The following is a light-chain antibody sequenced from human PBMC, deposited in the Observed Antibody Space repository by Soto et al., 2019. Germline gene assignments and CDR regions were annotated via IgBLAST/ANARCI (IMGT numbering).Light chain of an antibody. J-gene: IGKJ1*01. Sequence: EIVLTQSPGTLSLSPGERATLSCRASQSVSSSYLAWYQQKPGQAPRLLIYGATSRATGIPDRFSGSGSGTDLTLTISRLEPEEFAVYYCQQYDSSPVTFGQGTKVEIK. V-gene: IGKV3-20*01. CDR3: QQYDSSPVT. CDR1: QSVSSSY. CDR2: GAT.